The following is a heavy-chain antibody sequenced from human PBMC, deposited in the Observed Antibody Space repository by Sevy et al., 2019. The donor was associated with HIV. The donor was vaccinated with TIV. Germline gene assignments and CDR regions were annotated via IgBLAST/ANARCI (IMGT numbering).Heavy chain of an antibody. CDR2: IKRDGRGK. CDR1: GFTFSNYW. D-gene: IGHD2-2*01. J-gene: IGHJ6*02. CDR3: ARDCSSASCLWGMDV. V-gene: IGHV3-7*03. Sequence: GGSLRLSCAGSGFTFSNYWMSWVRQAPGKGLEWVANIKRDGRGKYYVAPVKGRFTISRDNAKTSLYLQMNSLRVEDTAVYYCARDCSSASCLWGMDVWGQGTMVTVSS.